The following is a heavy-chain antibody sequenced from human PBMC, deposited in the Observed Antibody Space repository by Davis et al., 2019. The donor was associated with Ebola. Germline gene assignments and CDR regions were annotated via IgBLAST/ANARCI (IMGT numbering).Heavy chain of an antibody. CDR1: GGTFSTYD. J-gene: IGHJ4*02. V-gene: IGHV1-69*04. CDR2: IIPMVGTA. CDR3: ARDLGRYDDH. D-gene: IGHD1-26*01. Sequence: AASVTVSCKASGGTFSTYDINWVRQAPGQGLDWMGRIIPMVGTATYAQKFQGRVTITADKSTSTAYMEMSGLRSEDTAVYYCARDLGRYDDHWGQGTLVTVSS.